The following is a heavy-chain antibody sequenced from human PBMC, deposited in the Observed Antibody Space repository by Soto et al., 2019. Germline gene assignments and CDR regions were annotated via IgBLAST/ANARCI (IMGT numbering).Heavy chain of an antibody. V-gene: IGHV1-2*02. CDR3: GKGRSGDVGVFY. D-gene: IGHD1-26*01. J-gene: IGHJ4*02. Sequence: QVQLVQSGAEVKKSGASVKISCKASGYSFTGYYIHWVRQAPGQGFEWMGEISPNSGGTKYGQKFQGRVTMTRDTSITTVYMDLSNLSPDDTAVYYCGKGRSGDVGVFYWGQGTLVTVYS. CDR2: ISPNSGGT. CDR1: GYSFTGYY.